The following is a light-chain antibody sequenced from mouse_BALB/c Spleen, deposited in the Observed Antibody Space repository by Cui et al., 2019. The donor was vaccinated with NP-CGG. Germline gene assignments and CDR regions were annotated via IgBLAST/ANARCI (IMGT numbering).Light chain of an antibody. CDR2: GTN. J-gene: IGLJ1*01. V-gene: IGLV1*01. CDR1: SGAVTTSNY. Sequence: HAFVTQESALTTSPGETVTLTCRSSSGAVTTSNYANWVREKPDHLFTGLIGGTNNRAPGVPARFSGSLIGDKAALTITGAQTEDEAIYFCALWYSNHWVFGGGTKLTVL. CDR3: ALWYSNHWV.